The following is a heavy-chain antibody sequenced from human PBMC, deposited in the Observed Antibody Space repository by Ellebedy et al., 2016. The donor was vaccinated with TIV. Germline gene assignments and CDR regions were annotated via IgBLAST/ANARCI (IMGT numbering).Heavy chain of an antibody. Sequence: SETLSLTCTVSGGSISSYYWSRIRQPPGKGLEWIGYIYYSGSTNYNPSLKSRVTISVDTSISTAYLQWSRLKASDTAIYYCASGVYGGSPDYWGQGTLVTVSS. D-gene: IGHD1-26*01. V-gene: IGHV4-59*12. CDR2: IYYSGST. CDR3: ASGVYGGSPDY. J-gene: IGHJ4*02. CDR1: GGSISSYY.